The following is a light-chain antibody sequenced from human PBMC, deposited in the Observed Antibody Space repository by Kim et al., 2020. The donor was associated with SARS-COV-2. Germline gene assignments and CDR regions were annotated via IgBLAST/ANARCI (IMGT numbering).Light chain of an antibody. CDR1: QSSRIW. Sequence: TAVGDTVSISCRSRQSSRIWLAWYQQISGKAPRFLIYKASSLQHGVPSRFSGSGSATGFTLAISSLQPGDFATYYCQQYNSDSWTFGQGTKMDIK. CDR2: KAS. V-gene: IGKV1-5*03. J-gene: IGKJ1*01. CDR3: QQYNSDSWT.